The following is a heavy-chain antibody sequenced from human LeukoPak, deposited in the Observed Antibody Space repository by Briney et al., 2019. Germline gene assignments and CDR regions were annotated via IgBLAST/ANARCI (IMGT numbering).Heavy chain of an antibody. Sequence: ASVKVSCKASGYTFTGYYMHWVRQAPGQGLEWMGRINPNSGGTNYAQKFQGRVTMTRDTSISTAYMELSRLRSDDTAVYYCARERLARSGYDSAFDYWGQGTLVTVSS. CDR2: INPNSGGT. CDR3: ARERLARSGYDSAFDY. J-gene: IGHJ4*02. CDR1: GYTFTGYY. V-gene: IGHV1-2*06. D-gene: IGHD5-12*01.